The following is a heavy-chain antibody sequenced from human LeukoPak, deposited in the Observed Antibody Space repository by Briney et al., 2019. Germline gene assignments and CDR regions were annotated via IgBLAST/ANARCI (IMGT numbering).Heavy chain of an antibody. CDR2: IYYSGST. Sequence: SETLSVTCAVSGDSITSGSYYWGWIRQSPGRGLEWIGSIYYSGSTYYNPSLKSRVTISVDTSKNQFSLKLSSVTAADTAVYYCVTIKSGSYGDVVFDIWGQGTMVTVS. J-gene: IGHJ3*02. V-gene: IGHV4-39*07. CDR1: GDSITSGSYY. D-gene: IGHD1-26*01. CDR3: VTIKSGSYGDVVFDI.